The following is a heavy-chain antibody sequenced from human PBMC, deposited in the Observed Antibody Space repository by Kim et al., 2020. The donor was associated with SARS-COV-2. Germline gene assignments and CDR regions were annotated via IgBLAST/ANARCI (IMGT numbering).Heavy chain of an antibody. D-gene: IGHD3-22*01. V-gene: IGHV1-69*13. Sequence: SVKVSCKASGGTFSSYAISWVRQAPGQGLEWMGGIIPIFGTANYAQKFQGRVTITADESTSTAYMELSSLRSEDTAVYYCARDVNYYDSSGYYYWYFDLWGRGTLVTVSS. CDR2: IIPIFGTA. J-gene: IGHJ2*01. CDR3: ARDVNYYDSSGYYYWYFDL. CDR1: GGTFSSYA.